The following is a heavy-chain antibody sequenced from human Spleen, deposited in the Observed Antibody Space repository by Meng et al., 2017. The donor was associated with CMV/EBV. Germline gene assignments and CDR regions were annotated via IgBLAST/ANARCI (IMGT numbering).Heavy chain of an antibody. J-gene: IGHJ4*02. D-gene: IGHD1-1*01. CDR2: ISAYNGHT. V-gene: IGHV1-18*01. Sequence: CKASGYTFANYGFSWVRQAPGQGLEWMGWISAYNGHTGYAQKLQGRVTMTTDTSTSTAYMELKSLRSDDTAVYYCARQTGSTNYFDYWGQGTLVTVSS. CDR1: GYTFANYG. CDR3: ARQTGSTNYFDY.